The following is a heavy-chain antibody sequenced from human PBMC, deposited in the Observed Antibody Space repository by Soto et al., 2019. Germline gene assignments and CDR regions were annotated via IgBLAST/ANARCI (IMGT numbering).Heavy chain of an antibody. Sequence: SLQSRVTMEVDTSKNQFSLKLRSVTAEDTAVYYCATIAEIPEPVDYWGQGTLVTVSS. D-gene: IGHD2-2*02. V-gene: IGHV4-28*01. J-gene: IGHJ4*02. CDR3: ATIAEIPEPVDY.